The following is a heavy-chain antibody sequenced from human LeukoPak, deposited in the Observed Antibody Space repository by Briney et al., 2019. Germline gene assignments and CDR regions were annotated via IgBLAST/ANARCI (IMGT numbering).Heavy chain of an antibody. V-gene: IGHV4-59*01. J-gene: IGHJ5*02. CDR1: GGSISSYY. CDR2: IYFIVTT. Sequence: SETLSLPCTVSGGSISSYYWSWIREPPGKGLESLGYIYFIVTTNYNPPLKTRVIISVDTSKNQFSLKLSSVTAADTAVYYFARCTSPCDWFDPWGRGTLFSVSS. CDR3: ARCTSPCDWFDP. D-gene: IGHD2-2*01.